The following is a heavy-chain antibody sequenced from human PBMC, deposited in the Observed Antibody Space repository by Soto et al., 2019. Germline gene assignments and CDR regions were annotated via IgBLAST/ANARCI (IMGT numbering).Heavy chain of an antibody. D-gene: IGHD3-22*01. J-gene: IGHJ4*02. CDR3: VKGEYYYDSSGYYPFDY. CDR2: IKGDGSSI. V-gene: IGHV3-74*01. CDR1: GFTFNNYW. Sequence: GGSLRLSCAASGFTFNNYWMHWVRQAPGKGPVWVSRIKGDGSSITYADFVKGRFTISRDNAKNTLYLQMNSLRADDTAVYYCVKGEYYYDSSGYYPFDYWGQGTLVTVSS.